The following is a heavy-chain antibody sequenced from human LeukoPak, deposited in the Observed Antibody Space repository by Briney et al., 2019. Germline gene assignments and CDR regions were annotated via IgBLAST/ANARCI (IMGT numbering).Heavy chain of an antibody. CDR1: GYTFTSYD. J-gene: IGHJ4*02. CDR3: ARGYYDSSGYYFGSFE. V-gene: IGHV1-18*01. D-gene: IGHD3-22*01. Sequence: ASVKVSCKASGYTFTSYDINWGRQAPGQGLEWRGWISAYNGNTNYAQKLQGRVTMTTDTSTSTAYMELRSLRSDDTAVYYCARGYYDSSGYYFGSFEWGQGTLVTVSS. CDR2: ISAYNGNT.